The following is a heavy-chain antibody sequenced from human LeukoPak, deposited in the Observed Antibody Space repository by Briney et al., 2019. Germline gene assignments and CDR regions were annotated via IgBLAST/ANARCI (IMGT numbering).Heavy chain of an antibody. J-gene: IGHJ4*02. Sequence: GRSLRLSCAASGFIFSNYDMHWVHQAPGKGLEWVAVIWYDGSDKHYADSVQGRFTISRDNSKNSLYLQMNSLRAEDTALYYCARRVQYYFDYWGQGTLVTVSS. V-gene: IGHV3-33*01. CDR1: GFIFSNYD. CDR3: ARRVQYYFDY. CDR2: IWYDGSDK.